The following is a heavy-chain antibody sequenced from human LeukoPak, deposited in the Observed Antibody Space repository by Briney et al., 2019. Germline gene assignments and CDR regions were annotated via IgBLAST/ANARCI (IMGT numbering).Heavy chain of an antibody. J-gene: IGHJ4*02. Sequence: PGGSLRLSCSASGFTFSSYAMSWVRQAPGKGLEWVSAISGSGGNTYFADSVKGRFTISRDNSKNTLYLQMNSLRAEDTAVYYCAKRGYYYDSSGYYYFDYWGQGTLVTVSS. CDR3: AKRGYYYDSSGYYYFDY. D-gene: IGHD3-22*01. V-gene: IGHV3-23*01. CDR2: ISGSGGNT. CDR1: GFTFSSYA.